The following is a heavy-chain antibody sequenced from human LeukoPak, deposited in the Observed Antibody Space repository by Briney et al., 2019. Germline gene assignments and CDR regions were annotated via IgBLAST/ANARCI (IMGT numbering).Heavy chain of an antibody. CDR2: IIPIFGTA. J-gene: IGHJ4*02. CDR3: ARARAVAGLGYFDY. Sequence: GSSVTVSCKASGGTFSSYAISWVRQAPGQGLEWMGGIIPIFGTANYAQKFQGRVTITADESTSTAYMELSSLRSEDTAVYYCARARAVAGLGYFDYWGQGTLVTVSS. CDR1: GGTFSSYA. D-gene: IGHD6-19*01. V-gene: IGHV1-69*01.